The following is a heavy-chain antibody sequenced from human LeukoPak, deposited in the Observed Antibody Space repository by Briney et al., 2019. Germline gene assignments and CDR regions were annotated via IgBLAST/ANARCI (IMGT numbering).Heavy chain of an antibody. CDR3: AKTHYSSSWYYY. CDR1: GFTFSNYA. D-gene: IGHD6-13*01. Sequence: GESLTLSCAASGFTFSNYAMSWVRQAPGKGLEWVSAIGGSGGGTYYADSVKGRFTISRDNSKNTLYLQMNSLRAEDTAVYYCAKTHYSSSWYYYWGQGTLVTVSS. J-gene: IGHJ4*02. CDR2: IGGSGGGT. V-gene: IGHV3-23*01.